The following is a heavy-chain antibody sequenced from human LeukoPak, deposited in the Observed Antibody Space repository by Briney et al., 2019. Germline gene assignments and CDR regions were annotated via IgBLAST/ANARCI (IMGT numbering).Heavy chain of an antibody. D-gene: IGHD3-3*01. V-gene: IGHV3-7*01. CDR1: GFTFSSYW. Sequence: GGSLRLSCAASGFTFSSYWMSWVRQAPGKGLEWVANIKQDGSEKYYVDSVKGRFTISRDNAKNSLYLQMNSLRAEDTAVYYCARDQDDFWPGGFDYWGQGTLVTVSS. CDR2: IKQDGSEK. J-gene: IGHJ4*02. CDR3: ARDQDDFWPGGFDY.